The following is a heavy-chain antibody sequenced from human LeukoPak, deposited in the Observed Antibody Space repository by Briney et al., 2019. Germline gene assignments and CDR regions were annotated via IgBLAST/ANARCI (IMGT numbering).Heavy chain of an antibody. V-gene: IGHV1-46*01. Sequence: ASVKVSCKASGYTFTIYYMHWVRQAPGQGLEWMGIINPSGGSTSYAQKFQGRVTMTRDTSTSTVYMELSSLRSEDTAVYYCASPISGYSYNDAFDIWGQGTMVTVSS. CDR3: ASPISGYSYNDAFDI. D-gene: IGHD5-18*01. CDR2: INPSGGST. J-gene: IGHJ3*02. CDR1: GYTFTIYY.